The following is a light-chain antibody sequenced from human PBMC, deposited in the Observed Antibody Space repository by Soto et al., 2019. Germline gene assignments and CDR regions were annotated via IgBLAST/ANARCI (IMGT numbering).Light chain of an antibody. J-gene: IGLJ1*01. CDR1: SGHSSYA. Sequence: QLVLTQSPSASASLGASVKLTCTLSSGHSSYAIAWHQQQPEKGPRYLMKLNSDGSHSKGDGIPDRFSGSSSGAERYFTISGLQSEDEADYYCQTWGTGIHVFGTGTKVTVL. CDR2: LNSDGSH. V-gene: IGLV4-69*01. CDR3: QTWGTGIHV.